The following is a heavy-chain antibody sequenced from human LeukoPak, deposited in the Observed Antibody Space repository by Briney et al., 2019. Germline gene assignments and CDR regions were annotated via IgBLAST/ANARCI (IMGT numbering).Heavy chain of an antibody. D-gene: IGHD6-6*01. CDR2: FDPEDGET. CDR1: GYTVTELS. Sequence: GASVKVSCKVSGYTVTELSMHWVRQAPGKGPERMGGFDPEDGETIYAQKFQGRVTMTEDTSTDTAYMELSSLRSEDTAVYYCATEGRSRGIAAPYGMDVWGQATTVTVSS. J-gene: IGHJ6*02. V-gene: IGHV1-24*01. CDR3: ATEGRSRGIAAPYGMDV.